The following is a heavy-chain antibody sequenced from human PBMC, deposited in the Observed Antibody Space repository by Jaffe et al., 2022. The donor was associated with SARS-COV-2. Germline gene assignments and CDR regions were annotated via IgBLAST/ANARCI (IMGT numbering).Heavy chain of an antibody. J-gene: IGHJ4*02. CDR3: VRDSGPFQFDH. CDR2: INRDGTEE. Sequence: EVQLVESGGGLVQPGGSLRVSCVASGFPISNYWMGWVRQAPGKGLEWVAHINRDGTEENYVDSVRGRFTISRDNARNSLWLQMNSLRVEDTAVYYCVRDSGPFQFDHWGQGTLVTVSS. D-gene: IGHD3-10*01. CDR1: GFPISNYW. V-gene: IGHV3-7*01.